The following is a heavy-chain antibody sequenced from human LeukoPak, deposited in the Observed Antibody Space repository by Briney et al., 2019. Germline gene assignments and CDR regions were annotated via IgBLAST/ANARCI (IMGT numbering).Heavy chain of an antibody. CDR1: GYTFTGYY. Sequence: ASVKASCKASGYTFTGYYMHWVRQAPGQGLEWMGWINPNSGGTNYAQKFQGRVTMTRDTSISTAYMELSRLRSDDTAVYYCARDNRALVRGVIEAHFDYWGQGTLVTVSS. V-gene: IGHV1-2*02. D-gene: IGHD3-10*01. J-gene: IGHJ4*02. CDR3: ARDNRALVRGVIEAHFDY. CDR2: INPNSGGT.